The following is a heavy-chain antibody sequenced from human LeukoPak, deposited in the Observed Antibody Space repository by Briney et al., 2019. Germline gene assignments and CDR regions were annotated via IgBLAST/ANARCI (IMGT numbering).Heavy chain of an antibody. Sequence: SWVRQVPGKGLEWVSGINWNGGSTGYADSVKGRFTISRDNAKNSLYLQMNSLRAEDTALYYCARAGYTYVSPMTDYWGQGTLVTVSS. CDR3: ARAGYTYVSPMTDY. V-gene: IGHV3-20*03. CDR2: INWNGGST. D-gene: IGHD5-18*01. J-gene: IGHJ4*02.